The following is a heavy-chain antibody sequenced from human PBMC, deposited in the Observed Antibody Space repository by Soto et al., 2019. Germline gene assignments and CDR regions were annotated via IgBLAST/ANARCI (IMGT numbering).Heavy chain of an antibody. J-gene: IGHJ6*03. CDR1: SGSISSSNW. V-gene: IGHV4-4*02. CDR2: IYHSGST. D-gene: IGHD2-2*01. Sequence: QVQLQESGPGLVKPSGTLSLTCAVSSGSISSSNWWSWVRQPPGKGLEWIGEIYHSGSTNYNPSLMSRVTIAVDKSQNQFSLKLSSVTAADTAVYYCARGGVGAIGFVVVPAARGYMDVWGKGTTVTVSS. CDR3: ARGGVGAIGFVVVPAARGYMDV.